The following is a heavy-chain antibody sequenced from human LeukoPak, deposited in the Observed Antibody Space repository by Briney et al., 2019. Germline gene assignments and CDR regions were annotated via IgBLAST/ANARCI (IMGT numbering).Heavy chain of an antibody. CDR2: ICGSGVNT. V-gene: IGHV3-23*01. Sequence: GGSLRLSCAASGFTFSNYAMSWVRQAPGKGLEWVSAICGSGVNTYYADSVKGRFTISRDNSKNTLYLQMNSLRAEDTAVYYCAKDIYYDSSGYFWGQGTLVTVSA. CDR1: GFTFSNYA. D-gene: IGHD3-22*01. J-gene: IGHJ4*02. CDR3: AKDIYYDSSGYF.